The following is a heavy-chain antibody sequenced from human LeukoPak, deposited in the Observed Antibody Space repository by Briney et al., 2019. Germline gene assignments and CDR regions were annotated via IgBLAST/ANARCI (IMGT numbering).Heavy chain of an antibody. CDR1: GFTLSSHG. J-gene: IGHJ3*02. D-gene: IGHD4-23*01. CDR2: ILYDGSNK. Sequence: GGSLRLSCAASGFTLSSHGMHWVRQAPGKGLEWVALILYDGSNKYYADSVKGRFTISRDNSKNTLYLQMNSLRAEDTAVYYCAKVYGGNGNDAFDIWGQGTMVTVSS. CDR3: AKVYGGNGNDAFDI. V-gene: IGHV3-30*18.